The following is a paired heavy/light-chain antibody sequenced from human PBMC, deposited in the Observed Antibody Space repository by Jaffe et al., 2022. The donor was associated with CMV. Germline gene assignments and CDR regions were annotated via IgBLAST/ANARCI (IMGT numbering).Heavy chain of an antibody. CDR2: IYPDDSDT. CDR1: GYSFSIYW. CDR3: ARLIQGSESYYNYFDY. D-gene: IGHD3-10*01. Sequence: EVQLVQSGAEVKKSGESLKISCKGSGYSFSIYWIGWVRQMPGKGLEWMGIIYPDDSDTTYSPSFQGQVTISADKSTNTAYLQWSSLQASDTAMYYCARLIQGSESYYNYFDYWGQGTLVTVSS. J-gene: IGHJ4*02. V-gene: IGHV5-51*01.
Light chain of an antibody. CDR2: QDI. V-gene: IGLV3-1*01. CDR1: KLGHKN. J-gene: IGLJ2*01. Sequence: SYELTQPPSVSVAPGQTASITCSGDKLGHKNVCWYQQKSGQSPLLVIYQDIQRPPGIPERFSGSNSGKTATLTISGTQAMDEADYYCQAWGVRTLVFGGGTKLTVL. CDR3: QAWGVRTLV.